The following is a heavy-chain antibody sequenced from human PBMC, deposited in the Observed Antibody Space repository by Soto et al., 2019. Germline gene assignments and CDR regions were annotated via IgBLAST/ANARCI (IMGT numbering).Heavy chain of an antibody. J-gene: IGHJ4*01. CDR1: GFTFSSYW. CDR3: ARAPYRIVYAPDFEY. D-gene: IGHD2-8*01. CDR2: INSDGSST. Sequence: GGSLRLSCAASGFTFSSYWMHWVRQALGKGLVWVSRINSDGSSTSYADSVKGRFTISRDNAKNTLYLQMNSLRAEDTAVDYCARAPYRIVYAPDFEYWGHGAQVIVSS. V-gene: IGHV3-74*01.